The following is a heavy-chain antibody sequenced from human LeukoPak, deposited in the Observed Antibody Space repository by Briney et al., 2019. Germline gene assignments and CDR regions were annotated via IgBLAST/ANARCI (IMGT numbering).Heavy chain of an antibody. V-gene: IGHV3-48*03. CDR2: ISSSGSTI. CDR3: ARGTYYDFWSDYHVGWFDP. J-gene: IGHJ5*02. CDR1: GFTFSSYE. D-gene: IGHD3-3*01. Sequence: GGSLRLSCAASGFTFSSYEMNWVRQAPGKGLEWVSYISSSGSTIYYADSVKGRFTISRDNAKNSLYLQMNSLRAEDTAVYYCARGTYYDFWSDYHVGWFDPWGQGTLVTVSS.